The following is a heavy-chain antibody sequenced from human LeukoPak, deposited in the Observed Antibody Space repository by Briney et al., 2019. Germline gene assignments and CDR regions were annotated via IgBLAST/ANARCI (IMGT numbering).Heavy chain of an antibody. CDR1: GYTFTGYY. V-gene: IGHV1-2*02. CDR2: INPNSGGT. J-gene: IGHJ4*02. CDR3: ARAVIGYCSGGSCYQSDY. D-gene: IGHD2-15*01. Sequence: ASVKVSCKASGYTFTGYYMHWVRQAPGQGLEWMGWINPNSGGTNYAQKFQGRVTMTRDTSIGTAYMELSRLRSDDTAVYYCARAVIGYCSGGSCYQSDYWGQGTLVTVSS.